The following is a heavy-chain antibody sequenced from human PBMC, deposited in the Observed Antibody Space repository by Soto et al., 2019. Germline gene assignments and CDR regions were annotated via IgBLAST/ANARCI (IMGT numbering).Heavy chain of an antibody. CDR1: GFTFGSYW. CDR3: ARDPPPAVEKAFRY. Sequence: EVQLVESGGGLVQPGGSLRLSCAASGFTFGSYWMSWVRQAPGKGLEWVANIKQDGSEKYYVDSVKGRFTISRDNARTSLYLQMNSLRAEDTAIYYCARDPPPAVEKAFRYWGQGTLVTVSS. CDR2: IKQDGSEK. V-gene: IGHV3-7*01. J-gene: IGHJ4*02. D-gene: IGHD2-2*01.